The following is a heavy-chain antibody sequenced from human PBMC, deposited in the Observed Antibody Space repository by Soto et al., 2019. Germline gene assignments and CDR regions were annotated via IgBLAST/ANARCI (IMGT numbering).Heavy chain of an antibody. CDR2: VHHSVTT. V-gene: IGHV4-39*02. D-gene: IGHD6-13*01. CDR1: GGSITGGSISSTTYY. J-gene: IGHJ1*01. Sequence: PSETLSLTCTVSGGSITGGSISSTTYYWGWMRQPPGKGLEWIGSVHHSVTTYYNPSLKGRVTISMDTSKNQFSLRLTSVTAADTAVHYCARDTSSTSLRAEYFQFWGQGTQVTVSS. CDR3: ARDTSSTSLRAEYFQF.